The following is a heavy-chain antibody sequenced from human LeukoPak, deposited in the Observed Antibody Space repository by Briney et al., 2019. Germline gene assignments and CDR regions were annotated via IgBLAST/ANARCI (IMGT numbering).Heavy chain of an antibody. V-gene: IGHV5-51*01. J-gene: IGHJ3*02. CDR1: GYSFTSYW. CDR3: ARQYSGVPTSGDQI. Sequence: GESLKISRKGYGYSFTSYWIGWVREMPGKGLEWLGLIYPGDSDTRYSPSFQGQVTISADKSISTAYLQWSSLKASDTAMYYCARQYSGVPTSGDQIWGQGTMVTVSS. D-gene: IGHD6-19*01. CDR2: IYPGDSDT.